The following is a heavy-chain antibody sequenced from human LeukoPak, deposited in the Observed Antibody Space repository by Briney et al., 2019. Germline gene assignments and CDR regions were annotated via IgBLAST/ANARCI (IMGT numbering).Heavy chain of an antibody. V-gene: IGHV3-7*01. CDR1: GFTFSSYW. J-gene: IGHJ4*02. CDR2: IKQDGSEK. Sequence: QPGGSLRLSCAASGFTFSSYWMSWVRQAPGKGLEWVANIKQDGSEKYYVDSVKGRFTISRDNAKNSLYLQMNSQRAEDTAVYYCARDYRGVVPAAAFDYWGQGTLVTVSS. CDR3: ARDYRGVVPAAAFDY. D-gene: IGHD2-2*01.